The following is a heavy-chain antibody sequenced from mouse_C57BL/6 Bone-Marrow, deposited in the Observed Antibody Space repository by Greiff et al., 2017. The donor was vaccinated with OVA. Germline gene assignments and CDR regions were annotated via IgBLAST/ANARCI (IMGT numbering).Heavy chain of an antibody. CDR2: IYPGDGDT. Sequence: VQLQQSGAELVKPGASVKISCKASGYAFSSYWMNWVKQRPGKGLEWIGQIYPGDGDTNYNGKFKGKATLTADKSSSTAYMQLSSLTSEDSAVYFCARRGTTVVATYYFDYWGQGTTLTVSS. CDR3: ARRGTTVVATYYFDY. CDR1: GYAFSSYW. D-gene: IGHD1-1*01. V-gene: IGHV1-80*01. J-gene: IGHJ2*01.